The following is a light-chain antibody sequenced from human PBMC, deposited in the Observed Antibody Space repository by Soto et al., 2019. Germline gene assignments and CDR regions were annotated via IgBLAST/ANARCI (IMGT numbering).Light chain of an antibody. CDR2: RAS. V-gene: IGKV1-5*03. Sequence: DNHISRSPTTLSGSVGDRDTITCRAIQTISSWSARYQQEPGKAPKFLSNRASTLKSGVSSRFSGSRTGTEFTLTISILQAEDFASYYSQRYACHPEPFGQVSGVAIK. CDR1: QTISSW. CDR3: QRYACHPEP. J-gene: IGKJ1*01.